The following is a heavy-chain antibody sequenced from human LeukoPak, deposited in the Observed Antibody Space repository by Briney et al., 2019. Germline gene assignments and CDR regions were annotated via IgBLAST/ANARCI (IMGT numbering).Heavy chain of an antibody. CDR1: GFTFTNYW. CDR3: ARIGYSSSSFDY. J-gene: IGHJ4*02. CDR2: IKQDASVK. Sequence: SGGSLRLSCAASGFTFTNYWMSWVRQAPGRGLEWVANIKQDASVKYYVDSVKGRFTISRENAKNSVYLQMNSLRAEDTAVYYCARIGYSSSSFDYWGQGTLVTVSS. V-gene: IGHV3-7*01. D-gene: IGHD6-6*01.